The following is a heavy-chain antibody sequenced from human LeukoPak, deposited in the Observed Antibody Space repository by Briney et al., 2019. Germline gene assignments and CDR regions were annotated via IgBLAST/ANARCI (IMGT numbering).Heavy chain of an antibody. CDR2: IKRDGSVK. Sequence: GRSLRLSCAASGFTFSSYWMTWVRQAPGKGLEWVANIKRDGSVKQYVGSVKGRFTISRDNAKNSLYLQMNSLRAEDTAVYYCARDTNGWNDYWGQGTPVTVFS. V-gene: IGHV3-7*01. CDR3: ARDTNGWNDY. J-gene: IGHJ4*02. CDR1: GFTFSSYW. D-gene: IGHD2-8*01.